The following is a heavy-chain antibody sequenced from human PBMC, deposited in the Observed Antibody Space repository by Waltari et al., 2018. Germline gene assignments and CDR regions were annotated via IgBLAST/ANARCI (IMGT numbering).Heavy chain of an antibody. V-gene: IGHV3-53*02. Sequence: EVQLVATGGGLIQPGGSLRLSCAASGFTVSSNYLSWVGQAPGRGLEWVSVIYSGGSTYYADSVKGRFTISRDNSKNTLYLQMNSLRAEDTAVYYCARGAALYLGDWFDPWGQGTLVTVSS. CDR3: ARGAALYLGDWFDP. CDR2: IYSGGST. CDR1: GFTVSSNY. J-gene: IGHJ5*02.